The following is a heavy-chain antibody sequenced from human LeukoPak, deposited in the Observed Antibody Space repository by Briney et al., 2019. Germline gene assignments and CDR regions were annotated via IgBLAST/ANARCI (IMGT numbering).Heavy chain of an antibody. CDR2: ISSSGSTI. CDR3: ARVVGGSYGGYYYYMDV. V-gene: IGHV3-48*03. Sequence: GGSLRLSCAASGFTFSSYEMNWVRQAPGKGLEWVSYISSSGSTIYYADSVKGRFTISRDNAKNSLYLQMNSLRAEDTALYYCARVVGGSYGGYYYYMDVWGKGTTVTVSS. CDR1: GFTFSSYE. J-gene: IGHJ6*03. D-gene: IGHD1-26*01.